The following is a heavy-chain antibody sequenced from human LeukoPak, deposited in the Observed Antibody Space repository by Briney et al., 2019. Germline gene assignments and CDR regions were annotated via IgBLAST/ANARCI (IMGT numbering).Heavy chain of an antibody. CDR2: IVVGSGNT. CDR3: AGGTNQWEPPAFDI. D-gene: IGHD1-26*01. V-gene: IGHV1-58*01. CDR1: GFTFTSSA. J-gene: IGHJ3*02. Sequence: GASVKVSCKASGFTFTSSAVQWVRQARGQRLEWIGWIVVGSGNTNYAQRFQERVTITRDMSTSTAYMELSSLRSEDTAVYYCAGGTNQWEPPAFDIWGQGTMVTVSS.